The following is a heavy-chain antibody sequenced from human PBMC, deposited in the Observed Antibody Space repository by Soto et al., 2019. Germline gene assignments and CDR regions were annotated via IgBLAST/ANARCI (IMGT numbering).Heavy chain of an antibody. CDR1: GGTXTSYA. D-gene: IGHD3-22*01. J-gene: IGHJ4*02. CDR2: IIPIFCTA. CDR3: ARHPASYYDSSGYYHYYFDY. Sequence: SXKVSFKASGGTXTSYATSLVRQAPGQGLEWMGGIIPIFCTANYAQKFQGRVTINADESTTTAYMEMSSLRSEETAVYYCARHPASYYDSSGYYHYYFDYWGQGTLFTVS. V-gene: IGHV1-69*13.